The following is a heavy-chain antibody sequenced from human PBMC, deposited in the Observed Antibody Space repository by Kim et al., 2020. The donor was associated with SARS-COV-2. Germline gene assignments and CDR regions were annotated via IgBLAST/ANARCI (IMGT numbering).Heavy chain of an antibody. CDR2: INAGNGNT. CDR3: ARRVGEYDFWRGVPGAFDI. Sequence: ASVKVSCKASGYTFTSYAMHWVRQAPGQRLEWMGWINAGNGNTKYSQKFQGRVTITRDTSASTAYMELSSLRSEDTAVYYCARRVGEYDFWRGVPGAFDIWGQGTMVTVSS. CDR1: GYTFTSYA. D-gene: IGHD3-3*01. J-gene: IGHJ3*02. V-gene: IGHV1-3*01.